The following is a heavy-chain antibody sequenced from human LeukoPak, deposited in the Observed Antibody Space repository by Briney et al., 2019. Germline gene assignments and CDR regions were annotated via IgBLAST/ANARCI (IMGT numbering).Heavy chain of an antibody. J-gene: IGHJ4*02. CDR3: ARVAAAGTATDY. V-gene: IGHV1-69*13. Sequence: SVKVSCKASGGTFSSYAISWVRRAPGQGLEWMGGIIPIFGTANYAQKFQGRVTITADESTSTAYMELSSLRSEDTAVYYCARVAAAGTATDYWGQGTLVTVSS. CDR1: GGTFSSYA. CDR2: IIPIFGTA. D-gene: IGHD6-13*01.